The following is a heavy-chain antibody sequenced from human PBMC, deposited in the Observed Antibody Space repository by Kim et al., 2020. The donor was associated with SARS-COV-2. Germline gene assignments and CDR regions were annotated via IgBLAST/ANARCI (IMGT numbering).Heavy chain of an antibody. CDR1: GFTFSTYA. V-gene: IGHV3-23*01. J-gene: IGHJ4*02. CDR2: ISGGGGRT. CDR3: DGSDF. Sequence: GGSLRLSCVASGFTFSTYAMSWARQAPGKGLEWVSTISGGGGRTHYADSVKGRFTISRDNSKHTLFLHMNSLRADDTAIYYCDGSDFWGQGTLVTVSS.